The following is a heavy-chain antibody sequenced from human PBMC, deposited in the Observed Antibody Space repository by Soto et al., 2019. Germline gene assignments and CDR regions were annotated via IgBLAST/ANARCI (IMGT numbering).Heavy chain of an antibody. CDR1: GYPVTAYY. Sequence: QLHLVQSGAVVKKPGASVTVSCSASGYPVTAYYMHWVRQAPGRGLEWMGGINPATGAAMYTQTFQGRVTMTRDTSTSTVFMELGGLTSEDTAVFYWARGGGVGVAGSAAFDMWGQGTLVTVSS. J-gene: IGHJ3*02. CDR2: INPATGAA. CDR3: ARGGGVGVAGSAAFDM. D-gene: IGHD3-3*01. V-gene: IGHV1-2*02.